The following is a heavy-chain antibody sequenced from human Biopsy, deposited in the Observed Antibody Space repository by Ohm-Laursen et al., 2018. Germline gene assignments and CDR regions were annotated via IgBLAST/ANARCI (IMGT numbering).Heavy chain of an antibody. CDR3: ARDVKRYCSGTSCYSGYFGMDV. J-gene: IGHJ6*02. CDR2: VYYSGTT. V-gene: IGHV4-61*01. Sequence: TLSLTCTVSGGSVSDSFHFWSWIRQPPGKGLEWIGYVYYSGTTNYNPSLKSRLTISVDTSKNQFSLNLNSVTAADTAVYFCARDVKRYCSGTSCYSGYFGMDVWGQGTTVTVS. CDR1: GGSVSDSFHF. D-gene: IGHD2-2*01.